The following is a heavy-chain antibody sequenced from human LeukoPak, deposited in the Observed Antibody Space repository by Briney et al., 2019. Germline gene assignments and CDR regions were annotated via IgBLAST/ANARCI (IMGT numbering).Heavy chain of an antibody. Sequence: SETLSLTCAVYGGSFSGYYWSWIRQPPGKGLEWIGEINHSGSTNYNPSLKSRVTISVDTSKNQFSLKLSSVTAADTAVYYCARGHRGYSCPTDYWGQGTLVTVSS. D-gene: IGHD5-18*01. J-gene: IGHJ4*02. V-gene: IGHV4-34*01. CDR2: INHSGST. CDR3: ARGHRGYSCPTDY. CDR1: GGSFSGYY.